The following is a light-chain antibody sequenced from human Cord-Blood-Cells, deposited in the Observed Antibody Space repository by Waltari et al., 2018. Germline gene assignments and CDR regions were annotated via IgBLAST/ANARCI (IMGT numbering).Light chain of an antibody. CDR1: QGISSY. J-gene: IGKJ2*03. CDR2: AAS. Sequence: IQLTQSPSFLPPYVGDRVSITCRASQGISSYLAWYQQKPGKAPKLLIYAASTLQSGVPSRFSGSGSGTEFTLTISSLQPEDFATYYCQQLNSYPYSFGQGTKLEIK. CDR3: QQLNSYPYS. V-gene: IGKV1-9*01.